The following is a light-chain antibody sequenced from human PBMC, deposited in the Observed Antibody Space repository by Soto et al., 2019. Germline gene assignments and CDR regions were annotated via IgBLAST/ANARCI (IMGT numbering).Light chain of an antibody. Sequence: QSALTQPASVSGSPGQSITISCTGTSSDVGSYNLVSWYQQHPGKAPKLMIYEATKRPSGVPDRFSGSKSGTSASLAITGLQAEDEADYYCQSYDSSLSGSVFGTGTKVTVL. J-gene: IGLJ1*01. CDR1: SSDVGSYNL. CDR3: QSYDSSLSGSV. V-gene: IGLV2-14*02. CDR2: EAT.